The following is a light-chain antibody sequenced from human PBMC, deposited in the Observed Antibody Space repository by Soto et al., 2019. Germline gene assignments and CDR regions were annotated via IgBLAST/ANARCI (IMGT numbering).Light chain of an antibody. CDR1: RYIRTA. Sequence: IQMTQSPSSLSASVGDRVTITCRASRYIRTALSWYQHRPGQAPKVLICVASSLQSGVPSRFSGSGYGTDFTLTISSLQPEDFATYYCLQDYNYPWTFGQGTTVDIK. V-gene: IGKV1-6*01. CDR3: LQDYNYPWT. J-gene: IGKJ1*01. CDR2: VAS.